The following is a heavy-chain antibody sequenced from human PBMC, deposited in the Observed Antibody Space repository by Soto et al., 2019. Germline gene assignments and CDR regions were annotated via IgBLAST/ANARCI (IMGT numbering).Heavy chain of an antibody. CDR2: ISGIGGST. CDR1: GVTFTDYA. Sequence: XGSLILSCAAAGVTFTDYALSWVRQAPGRGLEWVATISGIGGSTYLADSVKGRLSISRDNSKNTVSLLMNSLRAEDTAVYFCARGSSGYISSWYYFDYWGRGTLVTVSS. J-gene: IGHJ4*02. CDR3: ARGSSGYISSWYYFDY. V-gene: IGHV3-23*01. D-gene: IGHD6-13*01.